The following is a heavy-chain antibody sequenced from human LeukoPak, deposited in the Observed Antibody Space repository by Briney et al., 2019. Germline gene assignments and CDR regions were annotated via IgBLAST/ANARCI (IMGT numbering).Heavy chain of an antibody. J-gene: IGHJ3*02. D-gene: IGHD4-17*01. CDR1: GFTFSSYS. CDR3: ARVWDDYGAVWYAFDI. CDR2: ISYDGSNK. V-gene: IGHV3-30*03. Sequence: PGGSLRLSCAASGFTFSSYSMNWVRQAPGKGLEWVAVISYDGSNKYYADSVKGRFTISRDNSKNTLYLQMNSLRAEDTAVYYCARVWDDYGAVWYAFDIWGQGTMVTVSS.